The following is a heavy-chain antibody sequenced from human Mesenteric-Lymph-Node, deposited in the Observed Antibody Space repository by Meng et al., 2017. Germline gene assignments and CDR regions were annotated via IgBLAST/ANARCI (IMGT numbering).Heavy chain of an antibody. CDR1: GFTFSSCW. J-gene: IGHJ4*02. Sequence: EVQLVESGGGLVQPGGSLRLSCAASGFTFSSCWMHWVRQAPGKGLVWVSRINTDGRSTSYTDSVKGRFTISRDNAKKTLYLQMNSLRAEDTAVYYCVRWDYGVNSGPENWGQGTLVTVSS. D-gene: IGHD4/OR15-4a*01. CDR2: INTDGRST. V-gene: IGHV3-74*01. CDR3: VRWDYGVNSGPEN.